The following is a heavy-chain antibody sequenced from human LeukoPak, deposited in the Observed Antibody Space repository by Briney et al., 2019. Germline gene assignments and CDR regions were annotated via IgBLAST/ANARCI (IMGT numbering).Heavy chain of an antibody. CDR2: INPSGGST. J-gene: IGHJ3*01. Sequence: ASVKVSCKASGYTFTAYYMHWVRQAPGQGLEWMGIINPSGGSTSYAQKFQGRVTMTRDMSTSTVYMELSSLRSEDTAVYYCARERPPYYYASSGTMSAFDVWGQGTMVTVSS. V-gene: IGHV1-46*01. D-gene: IGHD3-22*01. CDR3: ARERPPYYYASSGTMSAFDV. CDR1: GYTFTAYY.